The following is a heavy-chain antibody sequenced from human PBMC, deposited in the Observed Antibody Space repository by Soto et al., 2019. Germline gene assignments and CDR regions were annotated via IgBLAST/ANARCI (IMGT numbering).Heavy chain of an antibody. CDR3: ARGHYVWESYRLNWFDP. Sequence: PSETLSLTCAVSGGSISSGGYSWSWIRQPPGKGLEWIGYIYHSGSTYYNPSLKSRVTISVDRSKNQFSLKLSSVTAADTAVYYCARGHYVWESYRLNWFDPWGQGTLVTVSS. J-gene: IGHJ5*02. D-gene: IGHD3-16*02. CDR2: IYHSGST. CDR1: GGSISSGGYS. V-gene: IGHV4-30-2*01.